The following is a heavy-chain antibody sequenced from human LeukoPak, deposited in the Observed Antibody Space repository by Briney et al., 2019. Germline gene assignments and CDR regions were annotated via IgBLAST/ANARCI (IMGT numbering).Heavy chain of an antibody. CDR2: IIPILGIA. J-gene: IGHJ3*02. D-gene: IGHD6-19*01. V-gene: IGHV1-69*02. Sequence: ASVKVSCKASGGTFSSYTISWVRQAPGQGLEWMGRIIPILGIANYAQKFQGRVTITADESTSTAYMELSGLRSEDTAVYYCATATDHSSGWLDAFDIWGQGTMVTVSS. CDR3: ATATDHSSGWLDAFDI. CDR1: GGTFSSYT.